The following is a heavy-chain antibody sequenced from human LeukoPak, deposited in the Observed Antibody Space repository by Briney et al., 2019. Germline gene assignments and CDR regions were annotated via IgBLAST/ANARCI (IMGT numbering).Heavy chain of an antibody. CDR2: IYYIGTT. CDR3: ARYGGNAHDY. CDR1: GGSISSGDYY. V-gene: IGHV4-31*03. D-gene: IGHD4-23*01. J-gene: IGHJ4*02. Sequence: ASETLSLTCTVSGGSISSGDYYWSWIRQHPGEGLEWIGHIYYIGTTYYNPSLKSRVTISVDTSKKQFSLKLSSVTAADTAVYYCARYGGNAHDYWGQGTLVTVSS.